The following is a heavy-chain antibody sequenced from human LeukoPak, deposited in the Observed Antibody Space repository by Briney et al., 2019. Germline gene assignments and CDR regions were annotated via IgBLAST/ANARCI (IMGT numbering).Heavy chain of an antibody. CDR1: GFTFGSYA. D-gene: IGHD6-19*01. V-gene: IGHV3-23*01. J-gene: IGHJ4*02. CDR3: VKLSSGSGSKFGFDS. Sequence: GESLRLSCAASGFTFGSYAMSWVRQTPGKSLEWVSIITNGGVTTYYADSVRDRFTISRDNSKNMLYLQMNSLRAEDTAVYYCVKLSSGSGSKFGFDSWGQGTLVTVSS. CDR2: ITNGGVTT.